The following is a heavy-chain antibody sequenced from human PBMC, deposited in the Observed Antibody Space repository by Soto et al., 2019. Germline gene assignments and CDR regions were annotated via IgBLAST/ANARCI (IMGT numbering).Heavy chain of an antibody. Sequence: QVQLVQSGAEVKKPGASVKVSCKASGYTFTSYGISWVRQAPGQGLEWMGWISAYNGNTNYAQKLQGRVTMTTDTTTSTAHMELRSLRSDDTAVYYSARDPDMVRGVPNWFDPWGQGTLVTVSS. CDR3: ARDPDMVRGVPNWFDP. CDR2: ISAYNGNT. D-gene: IGHD3-10*01. J-gene: IGHJ5*02. V-gene: IGHV1-18*01. CDR1: GYTFTSYG.